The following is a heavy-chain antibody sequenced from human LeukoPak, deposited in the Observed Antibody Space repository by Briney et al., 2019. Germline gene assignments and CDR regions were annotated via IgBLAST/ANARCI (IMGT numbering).Heavy chain of an antibody. CDR2: IYPGDSDT. J-gene: IGHJ6*03. CDR1: GYSFTSYW. V-gene: IGHV5-51*01. Sequence: GESLKISCKGSGYSFTSYWIGWVRQMPGKGLEWMGIIYPGDSDTRYSPSFQGQVTISADKSISTAYLQWSSLKASDTAMYYCASSIIRGGYYYYMDAWGKGTTVTVAS. CDR3: ASSIIRGGYYYYMDA. D-gene: IGHD3-10*01.